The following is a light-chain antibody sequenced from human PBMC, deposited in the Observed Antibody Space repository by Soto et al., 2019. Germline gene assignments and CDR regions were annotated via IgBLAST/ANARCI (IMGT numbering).Light chain of an antibody. V-gene: IGLV1-44*01. CDR3: AAWDDTLNALL. CDR2: GNS. J-gene: IGLJ2*01. CDR1: TSNIGRNT. Sequence: QSFLTQPRSASGTPGQTVTISCYGTTSNIGRNTVNWYQQLPGRAPKLLIYGNSQGPSGVPDRFSASKSGTSASLAISGLRSEDEADYHCAAWDDTLNALLFGGGTKVTVL.